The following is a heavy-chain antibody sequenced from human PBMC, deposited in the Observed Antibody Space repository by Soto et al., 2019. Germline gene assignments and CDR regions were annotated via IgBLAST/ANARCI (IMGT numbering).Heavy chain of an antibody. CDR2: SHQSGNT. V-gene: IGHV4-4*02. CDR3: ATRDTGRVY. CDR1: GVSIGSHDW. D-gene: IGHD5-18*01. Sequence: QVQLQESGPGLVKPSGTLSLTCAVSGVSIGSHDWWTWVRQPPGKGLEWIGESHQSGNTNYNSSLESRVTISLDKSKNHFSLQLSSVTVADTAVYYCATRDTGRVYWGQGTLVTVCS. J-gene: IGHJ4*02.